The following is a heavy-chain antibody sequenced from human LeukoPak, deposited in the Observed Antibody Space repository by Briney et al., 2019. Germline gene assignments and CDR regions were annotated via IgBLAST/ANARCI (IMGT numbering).Heavy chain of an antibody. CDR3: ARFDRDGCNLDY. CDR1: GGSSSGYY. V-gene: IGHV4-59*01. J-gene: IGHJ4*02. CDR2: IYYTGST. D-gene: IGHD5-24*01. Sequence: SETLSLTCTVSGGSSSGYYWTWLRQPPGKGLEWIGYIYYTGSTNYNPSLKSRVTISVDTSKNQFSLNLSSVTAADTALYYCARFDRDGCNLDYWGQGTLVTVSS.